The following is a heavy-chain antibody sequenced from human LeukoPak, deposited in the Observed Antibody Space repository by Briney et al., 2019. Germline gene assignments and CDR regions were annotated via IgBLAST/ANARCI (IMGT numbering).Heavy chain of an antibody. CDR3: ARDRPVGYCSSTSCYGY. CDR1: GFTFSSYA. J-gene: IGHJ4*02. CDR2: ISGSGGST. Sequence: GGSLRLSCAASGFTFSSYAMSWVRQAPGKGLEWVSAISGSGGSTYYADSVKGRFTISRDNSKNTLYLQMNSLRAEDTAVYYCARDRPVGYCSSTSCYGYWGQGTLVTVSS. D-gene: IGHD2-2*03. V-gene: IGHV3-23*01.